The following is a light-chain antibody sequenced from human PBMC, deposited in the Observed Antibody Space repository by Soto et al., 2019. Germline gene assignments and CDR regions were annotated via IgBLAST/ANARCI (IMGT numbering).Light chain of an antibody. CDR1: QSISRY. CDR3: QQYGSSPWT. CDR2: GAS. Sequence: EIVLTQSPATLSLSPGERATLSCRASQSISRYLAWYQQKPGQAPSLLIYGASSRATGIPDRFSGSGSGTDFTLTISRLEPEDFAVYYCQQYGSSPWTFGQGTKVDIK. J-gene: IGKJ1*01. V-gene: IGKV3-20*01.